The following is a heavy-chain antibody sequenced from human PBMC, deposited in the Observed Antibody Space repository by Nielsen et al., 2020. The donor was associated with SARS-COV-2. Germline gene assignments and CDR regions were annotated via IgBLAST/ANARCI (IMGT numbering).Heavy chain of an antibody. Sequence: GESLKISCAASGFTFGTYWMSWVRQVPGKGLEWAANIKQDGIEKYYVDSVRGRFTISRDNAKNSLYLHMNSLRAEDTAVYYCARDGSGVVYYYYGMDVWGQGTTVTVSS. CDR1: GFTFGTYW. V-gene: IGHV3-7*01. CDR3: ARDGSGVVYYYYGMDV. D-gene: IGHD3-10*01. CDR2: IKQDGIEK. J-gene: IGHJ6*02.